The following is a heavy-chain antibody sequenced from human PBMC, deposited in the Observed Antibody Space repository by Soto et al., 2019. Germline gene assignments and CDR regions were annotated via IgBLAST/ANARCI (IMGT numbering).Heavy chain of an antibody. CDR1: GFTFNDYW. D-gene: IGHD5-12*01. V-gene: IGHV3-7*03. CDR2: IKQDGSVK. J-gene: IGHJ4*02. CDR3: SRYRHAAYDFDY. Sequence: GVSLRLSCAVSGFTFNDYWMSWFRQAPGKGLEWVAKIKQDGSVKEYGDSVRGRFSIYRDNAIKSLYLQMNSLRDEDTAVYYCSRYRHAAYDFDYSGQGPRVTL.